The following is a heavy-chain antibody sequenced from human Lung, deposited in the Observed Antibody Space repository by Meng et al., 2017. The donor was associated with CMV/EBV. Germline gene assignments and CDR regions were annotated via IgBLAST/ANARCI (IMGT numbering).Heavy chain of an antibody. V-gene: IGHV4-31*03. J-gene: IGHJ5*02. CDR1: GGSFSGGYY. D-gene: IGHD2-15*01. CDR2: IYYSGST. CDR3: ARSKGYCSGGSCISRFDP. Sequence: SETXSLXXTVSGGSFSGGYYWSWIRQHPGKGLELIGYIYYSGSTNYNPSLKSRVTMSIDTSKNQFSLKLTSVTAADTAVYYCARSKGYCSGGSCISRFDPWGQGTXVTVSS.